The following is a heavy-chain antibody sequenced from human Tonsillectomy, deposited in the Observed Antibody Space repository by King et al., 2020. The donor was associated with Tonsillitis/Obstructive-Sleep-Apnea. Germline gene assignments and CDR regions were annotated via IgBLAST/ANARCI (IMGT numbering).Heavy chain of an antibody. CDR1: GFTFSSYW. Sequence: VQLVESGGGLVQPGGSLRLSCAASGFTFSSYWMSWVRQAPGKGLEWVANIKQDGSEKYYVDSVKGRITISRDNAKNSLYLQMNSLRAEDTAVYYCARESSTSLRRNAFDIWGQGTMVTVSS. CDR2: IKQDGSEK. V-gene: IGHV3-7*04. J-gene: IGHJ3*02. CDR3: ARESSTSLRRNAFDI. D-gene: IGHD2-2*01.